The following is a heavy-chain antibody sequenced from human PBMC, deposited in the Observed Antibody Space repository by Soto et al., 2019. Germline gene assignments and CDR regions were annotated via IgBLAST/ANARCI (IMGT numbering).Heavy chain of an antibody. CDR1: GFTLSSYW. V-gene: IGHV3-74*01. Sequence: EVQLVESGGGLVQPGGSLRLTCAASGFTLSSYWIHWVRQAPGKGLVWVSRINSVGSSTSYADSVRGRFTIYRDNAKNTLYLQMNSLRAEDTAVYYCARQLPTPIRGGSYYSDGMAVWGQGTTVTVSS. D-gene: IGHD2-2*02. CDR2: INSVGSST. J-gene: IGHJ6*02. CDR3: ARQLPTPIRGGSYYSDGMAV.